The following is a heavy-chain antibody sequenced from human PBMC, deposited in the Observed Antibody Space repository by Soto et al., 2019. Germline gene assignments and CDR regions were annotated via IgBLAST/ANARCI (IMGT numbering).Heavy chain of an antibody. CDR3: ARGGGGSRGSHYYYGMDV. V-gene: IGHV4-34*01. J-gene: IGHJ6*02. Sequence: QVQLQQSGARLLRPSETLSLTCVVSGGSISNYYWTWIRQSPGKGLEWIGEINQSGTTNDNPSLKRRLTITVDTSKNQFSPKLASGTAADTAVYFCARGGGGSRGSHYYYGMDVWGQGTTVSVSS. CDR1: GGSISNYY. D-gene: IGHD6-19*01. CDR2: INQSGTT.